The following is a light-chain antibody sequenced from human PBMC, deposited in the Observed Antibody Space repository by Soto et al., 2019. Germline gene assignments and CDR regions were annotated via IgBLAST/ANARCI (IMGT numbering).Light chain of an antibody. CDR3: PQYDNIPRT. CDR2: GAS. Sequence: EIVLTQSPGTLSFSPGERATLSCRASQSLNNNFLAWYQQKPGQAPRLLIYGASTRATGIPDRFSGRGSGTDFTLTISRLEPGDFAMYYCPQYDNIPRTFGQGTKVEVK. CDR1: QSLNNNF. V-gene: IGKV3-20*01. J-gene: IGKJ1*01.